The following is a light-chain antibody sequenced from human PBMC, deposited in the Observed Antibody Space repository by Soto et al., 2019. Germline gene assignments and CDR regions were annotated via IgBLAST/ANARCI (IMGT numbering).Light chain of an antibody. V-gene: IGLV2-14*03. CDR2: DVR. CDR1: SSDVGGYNY. Sequence: QSVLTQPASVSGSPGQSITISCTGSSSDVGGYNYVSWYQQHPGKAPKVMIYDVRNRPSGVSNRFSGSKSGNTASLTISGLQAEDEADYYCSSYTSSSTLVFGGATKLTVL. CDR3: SSYTSSSTLV. J-gene: IGLJ2*01.